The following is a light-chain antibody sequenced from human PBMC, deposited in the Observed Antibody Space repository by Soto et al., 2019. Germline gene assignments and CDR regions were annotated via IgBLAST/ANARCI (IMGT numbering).Light chain of an antibody. V-gene: IGKV1-5*03. CDR3: QQYNSYSRP. CDR2: KAS. Sequence: VQIAHAASTLSASLLDRGTSTFLASQSISSWLAWYQQKPGKAPKLLIYKASSLESGVPSRFSGSGSGTEFTLTISSLQSDDFATYYCQQYNSYSRPFGQGTKVDIK. CDR1: QSISSW. J-gene: IGKJ1*01.